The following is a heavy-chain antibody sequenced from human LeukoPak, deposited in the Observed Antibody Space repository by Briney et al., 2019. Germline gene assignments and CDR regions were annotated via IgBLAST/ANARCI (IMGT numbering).Heavy chain of an antibody. D-gene: IGHD6-19*01. CDR1: GGSISSYY. V-gene: IGHV4-59*08. CDR2: IYYSGST. Sequence: SETLSLTCTVSGGSISSYYWSWIRQPPGKGLGLIGFIYYSGSTSYNPSLKSRVTISVDTSKSQFSLKLSSVIAADTAVYYCARRAYSSGFDYIDYWGQGTLVTVSS. CDR3: ARRAYSSGFDYIDY. J-gene: IGHJ4*02.